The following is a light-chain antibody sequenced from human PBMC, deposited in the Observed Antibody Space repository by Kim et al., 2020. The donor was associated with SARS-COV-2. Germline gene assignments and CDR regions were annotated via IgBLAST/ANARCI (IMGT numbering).Light chain of an antibody. V-gene: IGKV3-11*01. CDR3: QQRSNWPPLT. Sequence: PPGERANLSSRASQSVSSYLAWYQQKHGQAPRLLIYDASNRATGIAARFRGSGYGTEFTLTISSREPEDFAVYYCQQRSNWPPLTFGGGTKVDIK. CDR2: DAS. CDR1: QSVSSY. J-gene: IGKJ4*01.